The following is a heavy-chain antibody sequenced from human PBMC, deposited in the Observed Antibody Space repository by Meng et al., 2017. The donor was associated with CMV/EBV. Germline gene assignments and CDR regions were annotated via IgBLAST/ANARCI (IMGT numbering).Heavy chain of an antibody. Sequence: GGSLRLSCAASEFIFSNYWMSWVRQAPGKGLEWVANINLDGSEKYSVDSVKGRFTISRDNGKNLLFLQMNSLGAEDSAVYYCVRDVGGRGYSADWGQGTLVTVSS. CDR2: INLDGSEK. CDR3: VRDVGGRGYSAD. D-gene: IGHD5-12*01. V-gene: IGHV3-7*01. CDR1: EFIFSNYW. J-gene: IGHJ1*01.